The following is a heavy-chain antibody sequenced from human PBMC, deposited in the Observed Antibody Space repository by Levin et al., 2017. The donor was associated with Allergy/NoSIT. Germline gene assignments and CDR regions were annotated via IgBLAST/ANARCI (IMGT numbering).Heavy chain of an antibody. D-gene: IGHD2-2*01. CDR1: GGSFSGYY. CDR3: AIGPLVVVPDAIPHGPHYYYYMDG. Sequence: PSETLSLTCAVYGGSFSGYYWSWIRQPPGKGLEWIGEINHSGSTNYNPSLKSRVTISVDTSKNQFSLKLSSVTAADTAVYYCAIGPLVVVPDAIPHGPHYYYYMDGWGKGTTVTVSS. V-gene: IGHV4-34*01. J-gene: IGHJ6*03. CDR2: INHSGST.